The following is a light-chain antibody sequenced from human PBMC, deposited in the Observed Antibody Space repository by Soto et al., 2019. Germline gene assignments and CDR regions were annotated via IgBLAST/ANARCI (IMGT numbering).Light chain of an antibody. Sequence: DIQMTQSPSSLSASVGDRVTITCRASQSVTNYLNWYQQKPGKAPELLIYAASSLQSGAPSRFSGSGSGTDFTLTISSLQPEDFATYYCQQSYSTPRTFGQGTKVEIK. J-gene: IGKJ1*01. V-gene: IGKV1-39*01. CDR2: AAS. CDR1: QSVTNY. CDR3: QQSYSTPRT.